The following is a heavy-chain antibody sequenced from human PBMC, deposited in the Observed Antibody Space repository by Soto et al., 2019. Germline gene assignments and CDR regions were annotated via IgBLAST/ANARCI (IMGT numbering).Heavy chain of an antibody. V-gene: IGHV1-69*01. CDR3: ARDRTQGIAAAGFDY. CDR1: GGTFSSYA. J-gene: IGHJ4*02. CDR2: IIPIFGTA. Sequence: QVQLVQSGAEVKKPGSSVKVSCKASGGTFSSYAISWVRQAPGQGLEWMGGIIPIFGTANYAQKFQGRVTITADESTSTADMELSSLRSEDTAVYYCARDRTQGIAAAGFDYWGQGTLVTVSS. D-gene: IGHD6-13*01.